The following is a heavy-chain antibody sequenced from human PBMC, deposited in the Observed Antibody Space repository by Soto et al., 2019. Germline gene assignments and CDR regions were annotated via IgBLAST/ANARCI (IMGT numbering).Heavy chain of an antibody. V-gene: IGHV3-7*01. CDR1: GFTFSSYW. CDR2: IKQDGSEK. Sequence: GGSLRLSCAASGFTFSSYWMSWVRQAPGKGLEWVANIKQDGSEKYYVDSVKGRFTISRDNAKNSLYLQMNSLRAEDTAVYYCAREEGYYDILTGYYRGDCCYCMDVWGKGTTVTVSS. CDR3: AREEGYYDILTGYYRGDCCYCMDV. D-gene: IGHD3-9*01. J-gene: IGHJ6*03.